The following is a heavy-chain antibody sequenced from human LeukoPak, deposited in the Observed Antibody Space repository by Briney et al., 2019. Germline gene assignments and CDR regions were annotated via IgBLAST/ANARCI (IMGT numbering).Heavy chain of an antibody. Sequence: GASVKVSCKASGYTFTGYYMHWVRQAPGQGLEWMGRINPNSGDTNYAQKFQGRVTMTRDTSTSTVYMELSSLRSEDTAVYYCARSPRIDSSGWPDYWGQGTLVTVSS. CDR2: INPNSGDT. J-gene: IGHJ4*02. D-gene: IGHD6-19*01. CDR1: GYTFTGYY. V-gene: IGHV1-2*06. CDR3: ARSPRIDSSGWPDY.